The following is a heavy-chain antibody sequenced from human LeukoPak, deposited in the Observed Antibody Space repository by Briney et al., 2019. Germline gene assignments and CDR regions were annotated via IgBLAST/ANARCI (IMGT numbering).Heavy chain of an antibody. CDR3: ARTHCSSTSCYADYYYYYMDV. CDR1: GGTFSSYA. V-gene: IGHV1-69*05. Sequence: SSVKVSCKASGGTFSSYAISWVRQAPGQGLEWMGRIIPIFGTANYAQKFQGRVTITTDESTSTAYMELSSLRSEDTAVYYCARTHCSSTSCYADYYYYYMDVWGKGTTVTVSS. D-gene: IGHD2-2*01. J-gene: IGHJ6*03. CDR2: IIPIFGTA.